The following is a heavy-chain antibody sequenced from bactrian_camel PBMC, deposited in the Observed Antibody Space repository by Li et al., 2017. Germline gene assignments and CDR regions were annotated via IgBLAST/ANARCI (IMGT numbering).Heavy chain of an antibody. D-gene: IGHD1*01. CDR2: VDSDDSTA. CDR1: GLVYPFWS. J-gene: IGHJ4*01. Sequence: VQLVESGGGSVQAGGSLTLSCAASGLVYPFWSVAWFRQAAGKEREWVSTVDSDDSTAYDPFVKGRFTMTEDSAKNTLYLQMNNLKPEDTATYYCAVERISFVYCRLGRDNGYWGQGTQVTVS. CDR3: AVERISFVYCRLGRDNGY. V-gene: IGHV3S31*01.